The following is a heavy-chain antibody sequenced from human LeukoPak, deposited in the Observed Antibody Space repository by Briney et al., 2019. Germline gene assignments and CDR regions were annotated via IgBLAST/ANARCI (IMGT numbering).Heavy chain of an antibody. V-gene: IGHV3-7*01. CDR1: GFTFSSYW. Sequence: PGGSLRLSCAASGFTFSSYWMSWVRQAPGKGLEWVANIKQDGSEKYYVDSVKGRFTISRDNAKNSLYLQMTSLRAEDTAVYYCAREHEDIVVVPAAMNDYWGQGTLVTVSS. CDR2: IKQDGSEK. D-gene: IGHD2-2*01. J-gene: IGHJ4*02. CDR3: AREHEDIVVVPAAMNDY.